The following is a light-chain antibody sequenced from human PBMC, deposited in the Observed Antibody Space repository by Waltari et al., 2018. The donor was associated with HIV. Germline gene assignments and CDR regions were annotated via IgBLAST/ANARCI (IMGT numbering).Light chain of an antibody. Sequence: EIVLTQSPGTLSLSPGERATLSCRASQTVISDYLAWYQLKPGQAPRLLMYGASTRASGIPDRFSGSGSATDFTLTISRLEHEDFAVYYCQQYGNSPRTFGQGTNLEIK. CDR1: QTVISDY. J-gene: IGKJ2*01. CDR2: GAS. CDR3: QQYGNSPRT. V-gene: IGKV3-20*01.